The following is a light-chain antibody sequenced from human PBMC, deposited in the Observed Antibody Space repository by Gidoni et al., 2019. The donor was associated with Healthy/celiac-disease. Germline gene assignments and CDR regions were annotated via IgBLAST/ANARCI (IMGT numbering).Light chain of an antibody. CDR1: QSISRW. CDR3: QQYNSYPMCS. Sequence: DIQMTQSPSTLSASVGDRVTITCRASQSISRWLDWYQQKPGKAPKLLIYKASSLESGVPSRFSGSGSGTEFTLTISSLQPDDFATYYCQQYNSYPMCSFGQGTTLEIK. J-gene: IGKJ2*04. CDR2: KAS. V-gene: IGKV1-5*03.